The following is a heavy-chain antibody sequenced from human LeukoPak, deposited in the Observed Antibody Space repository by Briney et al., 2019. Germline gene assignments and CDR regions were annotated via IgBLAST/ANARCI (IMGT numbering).Heavy chain of an antibody. CDR3: ARAKPGSGRVHSIRYYYYGMDV. Sequence: SGTLSLTCAVSGGSISSSNWWSWVRQPPGKGLEWIGEIYHSGSTNYNPSLKSRVTISVDTSKNQFSLKLSSVTAADTAVYYCARAKPGSGRVHSIRYYYYGMDVWGQGTTVTVSS. D-gene: IGHD3-10*01. V-gene: IGHV4-4*02. CDR1: GGSISSSNW. J-gene: IGHJ6*02. CDR2: IYHSGST.